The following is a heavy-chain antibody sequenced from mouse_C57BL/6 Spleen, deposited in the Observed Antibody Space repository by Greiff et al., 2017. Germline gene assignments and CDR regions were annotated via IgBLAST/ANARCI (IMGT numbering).Heavy chain of an antibody. CDR2: IDPSDSET. CDR3: ARRDGSPWYFDV. D-gene: IGHD1-1*01. J-gene: IGHJ1*03. V-gene: IGHV1-52*01. CDR1: GYTFTSYW. Sequence: QVQLKQPGAELVRPGSSVKLSCKASGYTFTSYWMHWVKQRPIQGLEWIGNIDPSDSETHYNQKFKDKATLTVDKSSSTAYMQLSSLTSEDSAVYYCARRDGSPWYFDVWGTGTTVTVSS.